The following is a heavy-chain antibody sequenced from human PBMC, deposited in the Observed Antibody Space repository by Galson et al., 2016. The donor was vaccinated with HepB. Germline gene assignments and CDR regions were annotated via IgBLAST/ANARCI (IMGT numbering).Heavy chain of an antibody. V-gene: IGHV3-30*03. CDR1: GFTFSSYG. D-gene: IGHD6-13*01. CDR2: ISYDGSNK. CDR3: ARDREQQLPDYIFYYYGMDV. J-gene: IGHJ6*02. Sequence: LRLSCAASGFTFSSYGMHWVRQAPGKGLEWVAVISYDGSNKYYADSVKGQFFISRDNSKNTLYLQMNSLRPEDTAVYYCARDREQQLPDYIFYYYGMDVWGQGTTVTVSS.